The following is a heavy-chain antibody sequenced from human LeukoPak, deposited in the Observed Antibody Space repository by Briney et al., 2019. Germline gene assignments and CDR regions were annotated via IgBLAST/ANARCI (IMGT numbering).Heavy chain of an antibody. CDR3: ARDAVTTYRIWFDP. D-gene: IGHD4-17*01. CDR1: GFSFSVYW. J-gene: IGHJ5*02. Sequence: PGGSLRLSCAASGFSFSVYWMHWVRQAPGKGPVWVSRIKTDGSIIDYADFVKGRFTISRDNAKNTLYLQMNSLRAEDTAVYYCARDAVTTYRIWFDPWGQGTLVTVSS. CDR2: IKTDGSII. V-gene: IGHV3-74*01.